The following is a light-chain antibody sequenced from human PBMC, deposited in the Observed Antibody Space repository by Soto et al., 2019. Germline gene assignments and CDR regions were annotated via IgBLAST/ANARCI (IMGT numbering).Light chain of an antibody. J-gene: IGKJ2*01. V-gene: IGKV1-39*01. CDR3: QQSYRSPYS. Sequence: DIQMTQSPSSLSVSVGARVTITCRASQSISSYLNWYQQKPGKAPKLLVYAASSLRSGVPSRFSGSGSGTDFTLTISSLQPEDFATYYCQQSYRSPYSFGQGTKLEIK. CDR2: AAS. CDR1: QSISSY.